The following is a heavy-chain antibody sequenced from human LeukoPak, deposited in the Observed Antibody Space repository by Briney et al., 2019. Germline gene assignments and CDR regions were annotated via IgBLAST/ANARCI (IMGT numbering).Heavy chain of an antibody. V-gene: IGHV1-2*02. CDR1: GYTFTGYY. D-gene: IGHD2-15*01. J-gene: IGHJ3*02. CDR2: INPNSGDT. Sequence: ASVKVSCKASGYTFTGYYMHWVRQAPGQGLEWMGWINPNSGDTKYSQKFQGRVTMTRDTSISTAYMELSRLRSEDTAVYYCARDRVVGLGIDNAFDIWGHGTMVTVSS. CDR3: ARDRVVGLGIDNAFDI.